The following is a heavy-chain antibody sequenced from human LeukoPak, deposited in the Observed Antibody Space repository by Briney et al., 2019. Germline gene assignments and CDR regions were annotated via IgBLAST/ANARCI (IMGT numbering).Heavy chain of an antibody. V-gene: IGHV3-11*01. CDR3: ARGKRRFDP. CDR1: GFSFSDSY. J-gene: IGHJ5*02. Sequence: GGSLRLSCAASGFSFSDSYTSWIRQAPGKGLEWVSYISNSGSSIYYADSVKGRFTISRDNAKNSLYLQMNSLRADDTAVYYCARGKRRFDPWGQGTLVTVSS. CDR2: ISNSGSSI.